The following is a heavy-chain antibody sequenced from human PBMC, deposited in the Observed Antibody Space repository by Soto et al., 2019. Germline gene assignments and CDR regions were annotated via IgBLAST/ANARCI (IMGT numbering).Heavy chain of an antibody. CDR2: INPNSGGT. CDR3: ARDRVGYCSGGSCYPYYGMDV. CDR1: GYTFTGYY. D-gene: IGHD2-15*01. V-gene: IGHV1-2*04. Sequence: QVQLVQSGAEVKKPGASVKVSCKASGYTFTGYYMHWVRQAPGQGLERMGWINPNSGGTNYAQQSQGWVTMTTDTSISTAYMDLSRLRSDDTAVYYCARDRVGYCSGGSCYPYYGMDVWGQGTTVTVSS. J-gene: IGHJ6*02.